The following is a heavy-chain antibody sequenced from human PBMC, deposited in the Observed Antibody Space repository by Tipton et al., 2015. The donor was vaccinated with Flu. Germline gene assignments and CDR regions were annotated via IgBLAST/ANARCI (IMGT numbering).Heavy chain of an antibody. J-gene: IGHJ4*02. CDR2: IFHTGTA. CDR1: GYSISSGYY. V-gene: IGHV4-38-2*01. Sequence: TLSLTCAVSGYSISSGYYWGWIRQPPEKGLEWIGSIFHTGTASYNPSLESRVTIVVDTSKNQFSLKLSSVTAADTAVYYCARGSGYANTYFDSWGRGTLVTVSS. CDR3: ARGSGYANTYFDS. D-gene: IGHD5-12*01.